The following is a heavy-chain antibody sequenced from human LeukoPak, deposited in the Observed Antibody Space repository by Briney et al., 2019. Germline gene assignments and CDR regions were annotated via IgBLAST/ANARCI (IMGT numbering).Heavy chain of an antibody. V-gene: IGHV4-39*01. CDR3: ATQNSSGWYLLVGWFDP. CDR1: GGSISSSSYY. CDR2: IYYSGST. D-gene: IGHD6-19*01. J-gene: IGHJ5*02. Sequence: SETLSLTCTVSGGSISSSSYYWGWIRQPPGKGLEWIGRIYYSGSTYYNPSLKSRVAISVDTSKNQFSLKLSSVTAADTAVYYCATQNSSGWYLLVGWFDPWGQGTLVTVSS.